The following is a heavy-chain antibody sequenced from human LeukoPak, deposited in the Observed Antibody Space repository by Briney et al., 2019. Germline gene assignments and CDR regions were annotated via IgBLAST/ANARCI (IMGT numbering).Heavy chain of an antibody. CDR2: IYSGGST. D-gene: IGHD6-19*01. Sequence: PGGSLRLSCTASGFTFSTYGMHWVRQAPGKGLEWVSVIYSGGSTYYADSVKGRFTISRDNSKNTLYLQMNSLRAEDTAVYYCARDLIRGGWYYFDYWGQGTLVTVSS. CDR1: GFTFSTYG. V-gene: IGHV3-66*01. J-gene: IGHJ4*02. CDR3: ARDLIRGGWYYFDY.